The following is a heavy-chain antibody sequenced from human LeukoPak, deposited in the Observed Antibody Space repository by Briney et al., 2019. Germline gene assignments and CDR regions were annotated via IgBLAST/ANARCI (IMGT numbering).Heavy chain of an antibody. Sequence: PGGSLRLSCAASGFTFSSYEMNWVRQAPEKGLEWVSYISSTGGTIYYADSVKGRFTISRDNAKNSLYLQMNSLRAEDTAVYYCARSGTLKFWGQGTLVTVSS. D-gene: IGHD1-1*01. CDR2: ISSTGGTI. J-gene: IGHJ4*02. CDR3: ARSGTLKF. CDR1: GFTFSSYE. V-gene: IGHV3-48*03.